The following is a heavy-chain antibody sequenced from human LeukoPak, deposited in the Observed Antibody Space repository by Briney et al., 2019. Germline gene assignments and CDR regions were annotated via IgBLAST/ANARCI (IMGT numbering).Heavy chain of an antibody. CDR3: AKDGVRQYFDL. J-gene: IGHJ2*01. CDR2: ISNDGSNK. Sequence: GGSLRLSCAASGFTFSGYGIHWVRQAPGNGLEWVALISNDGSNKYYVDSVKGRFTISRDNSKNTRYLQMNSLRAEDTAVYYCAKDGVRQYFDLWGRGTLVTVSS. V-gene: IGHV3-30*18. CDR1: GFTFSGYG. D-gene: IGHD3-16*01.